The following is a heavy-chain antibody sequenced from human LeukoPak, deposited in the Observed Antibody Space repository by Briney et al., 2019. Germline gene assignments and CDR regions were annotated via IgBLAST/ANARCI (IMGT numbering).Heavy chain of an antibody. CDR3: ARDPSSGWYIPEYYFDY. CDR2: ISAYNCNT. V-gene: IGHV1-18*01. Sequence: ASVKVSCKASGYTFTSYGISWVRQAPGQGLEWMGWISAYNCNTNYAQKLQGRVTMTTDTSTSTAYMELSRLRSDDTAVYYCARDPSSGWYIPEYYFDYWGQGTLVTVSS. J-gene: IGHJ4*02. CDR1: GYTFTSYG. D-gene: IGHD6-19*01.